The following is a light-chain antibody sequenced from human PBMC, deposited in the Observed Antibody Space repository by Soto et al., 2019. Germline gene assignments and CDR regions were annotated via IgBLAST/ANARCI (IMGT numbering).Light chain of an antibody. V-gene: IGKV3-20*01. CDR3: QQYGSSPLSLT. Sequence: EIVLTQSPGPLSLSPGERATLSCRASQSVSSSYLAWYQQKPGQAPRILIYGASSRATGIPDRFSGSRSGTDFTLTISRLEPEDFAVYYCQQYGSSPLSLTFGGGTKVEVK. J-gene: IGKJ4*02. CDR2: GAS. CDR1: QSVSSSY.